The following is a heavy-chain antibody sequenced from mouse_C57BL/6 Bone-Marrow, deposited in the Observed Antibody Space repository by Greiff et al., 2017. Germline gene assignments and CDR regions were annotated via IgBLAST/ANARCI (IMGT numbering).Heavy chain of an antibody. CDR3: ARFITTVVAHWYFDV. D-gene: IGHD1-1*01. J-gene: IGHJ1*03. CDR1: GYSFTGYY. V-gene: IGHV1-42*01. Sequence: EVQLQQSGPELVKPGASVKISCKASGYSFTGYYMNWVKQSPEKSLESIGEINPSTGGTTYNQKFKAKATLTVDKSSSTAYMQLKSLTSEDSAVYYCARFITTVVAHWYFDVWGTGTTVTVSS. CDR2: INPSTGGT.